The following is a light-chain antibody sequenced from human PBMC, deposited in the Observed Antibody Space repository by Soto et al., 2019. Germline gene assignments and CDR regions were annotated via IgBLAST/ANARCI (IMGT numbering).Light chain of an antibody. CDR1: SGHSSYA. V-gene: IGLV4-69*01. CDR3: QTWGTGIQV. Sequence: QLVLTQSPSASASLGASVKLTCTLSSGHSSYAIAWHQQHPEKGPRYLMKLNSAGSHSKGDGIPDRFSGSSSGAERYLTISSRQSEDEADYYCQTWGTGIQVFGGGTQLTVL. J-gene: IGLJ2*01. CDR2: LNSAGSH.